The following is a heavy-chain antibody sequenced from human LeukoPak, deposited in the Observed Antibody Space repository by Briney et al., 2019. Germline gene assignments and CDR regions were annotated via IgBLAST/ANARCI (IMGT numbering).Heavy chain of an antibody. J-gene: IGHJ5*02. D-gene: IGHD3-9*01. CDR2: MNPNSGNT. CDR1: GYTFTSYD. CDR3: ARGVAGPWPYYDILPNRGTGRIFDP. V-gene: IGHV1-8*01. Sequence: ASVKVSCKASGYTFTSYDINWVRQATGQGLEWMGWMNPNSGNTGYAQKFQGRVTMTRNTSISTAYMELSSLRSEDTAVYYCARGVAGPWPYYDILPNRGTGRIFDPWGQGTLVTVSS.